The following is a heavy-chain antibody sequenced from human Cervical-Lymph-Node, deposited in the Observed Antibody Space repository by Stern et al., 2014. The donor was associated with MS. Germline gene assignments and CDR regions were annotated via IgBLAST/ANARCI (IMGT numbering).Heavy chain of an antibody. J-gene: IGHJ4*02. CDR2: IFPDGSAI. CDR3: ARQRYFDY. CDR1: GYTFTSYW. V-gene: IGHV5-51*01. Sequence: VQLVESGPEVKRPGESLKISCQASGYTFTSYWIGWVRQMPGKGLEWIAIIFPDGSAIRYSPSFQGQVTISADKSSSTAYLQWNNLKASDTAIYYCARQRYFDYWGQGTLVTVSS.